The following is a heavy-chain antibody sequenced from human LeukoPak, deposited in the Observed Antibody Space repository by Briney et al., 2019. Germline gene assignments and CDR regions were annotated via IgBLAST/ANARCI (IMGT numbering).Heavy chain of an antibody. J-gene: IGHJ3*02. V-gene: IGHV1-69*13. Sequence: ASVKVSCKASGGTFSSYAISWVRQAPGQGLEWMGGIIPIFGTANYAQKFQGRVTITADESTSTAYMELSSLRSEDTAVYYCARERFWSGYYTDAFDIWGQGTMVTVSS. CDR2: IIPIFGTA. CDR1: GGTFSSYA. D-gene: IGHD3-3*01. CDR3: ARERFWSGYYTDAFDI.